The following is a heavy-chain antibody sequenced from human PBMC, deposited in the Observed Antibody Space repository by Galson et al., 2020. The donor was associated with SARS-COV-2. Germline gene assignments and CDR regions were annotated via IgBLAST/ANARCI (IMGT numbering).Heavy chain of an antibody. CDR2: IYHSGST. Sequence: SQTLSLTCAVSGGPISSGGYSWSWIRQPPGKGLEWIGYIYHSGSTYYNPSLKSRVTISVDRSKNQFSLKLSSVTAADTAVYYCASAPPSNYYGSGYGMDVWGQGTTVTVSS. V-gene: IGHV4-30-2*01. D-gene: IGHD3-10*01. J-gene: IGHJ6*02. CDR1: GGPISSGGYS. CDR3: ASAPPSNYYGSGYGMDV.